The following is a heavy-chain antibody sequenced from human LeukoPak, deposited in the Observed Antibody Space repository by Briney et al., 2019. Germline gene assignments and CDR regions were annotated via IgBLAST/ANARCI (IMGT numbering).Heavy chain of an antibody. CDR3: AVGKYIQLWSSAGMDV. CDR2: INPSGGST. J-gene: IGHJ6*02. V-gene: IGHV1-46*01. Sequence: GASVTVSCKASGYTFTSYYMHWVRQAPGQGLEWMGIINPSGGSTSYAQKFQGRVTMTRDTSTSTVYMELSSLRSEDTAVYYCAVGKYIQLWSSAGMDVWGQGTTVTVSS. D-gene: IGHD5-18*01. CDR1: GYTFTSYY.